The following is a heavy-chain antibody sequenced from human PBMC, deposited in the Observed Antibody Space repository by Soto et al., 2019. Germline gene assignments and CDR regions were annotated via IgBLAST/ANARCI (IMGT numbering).Heavy chain of an antibody. CDR2: INAGNGNT. CDR1: GYTFTRYA. D-gene: IGHD6-13*01. CDR3: ARASAYSSSWYSSNYYFDY. V-gene: IGHV1-3*01. Sequence: ASVKVSFKASGYTFTRYAMHWLRQAPGQRLEWMGWINAGNGNTKYSQKFQGRVTITRDTSASTAYMELSSLRSEDTAVYYCARASAYSSSWYSSNYYFDYWGQGTLVTVSS. J-gene: IGHJ4*02.